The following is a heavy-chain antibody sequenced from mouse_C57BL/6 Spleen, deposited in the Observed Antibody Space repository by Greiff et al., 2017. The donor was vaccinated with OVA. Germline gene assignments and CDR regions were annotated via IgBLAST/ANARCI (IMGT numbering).Heavy chain of an antibody. V-gene: IGHV1-15*01. CDR1: GYTFTDYE. CDR3: TRSTMVTTSFYAMDY. D-gene: IGHD2-2*01. J-gene: IGHJ4*01. Sequence: SGAELVRPGASVTLSCKASGYTFTDYEMHWVKQTPVHGLEWIGAIDPETGGTAYNQKFKGKAILTAVKSSSTAYMGLRSLTSEDSAVYYCTRSTMVTTSFYAMDYWGQGTSVTVAS. CDR2: IDPETGGT.